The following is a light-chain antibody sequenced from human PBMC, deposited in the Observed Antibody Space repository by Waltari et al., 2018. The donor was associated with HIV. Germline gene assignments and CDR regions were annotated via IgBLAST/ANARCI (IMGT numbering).Light chain of an antibody. V-gene: IGLV2-11*01. CDR1: SSDVGAYNR. CDR3: CSYAGSYIV. Sequence: QSALTQPRSVSGSPGQYVTISCTGTSSDVGAYNRVPRYQQPPGKAPKVRIYDVRERPAGVPDRFSGSKSANTASLTISGLQADDEADYHCCSYAGSYIVFGTGTKVTVL. J-gene: IGLJ1*01. CDR2: DVR.